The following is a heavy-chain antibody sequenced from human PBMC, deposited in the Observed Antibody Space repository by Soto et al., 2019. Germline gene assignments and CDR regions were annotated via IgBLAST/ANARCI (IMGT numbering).Heavy chain of an antibody. J-gene: IGHJ5*02. Sequence: QVQLVQSGAEVKKPGASVKVPCKASGYTFTSYGISWVRQAPGQGLEWMGWISAYNGNTNYAQKLQGRVTMTTDTATSTAYMELRSLGSDDTAVYYCARAFDSSGGGDWFDPWGQGTLVTVSS. D-gene: IGHD6-6*01. CDR3: ARAFDSSGGGDWFDP. CDR1: GYTFTSYG. V-gene: IGHV1-18*01. CDR2: ISAYNGNT.